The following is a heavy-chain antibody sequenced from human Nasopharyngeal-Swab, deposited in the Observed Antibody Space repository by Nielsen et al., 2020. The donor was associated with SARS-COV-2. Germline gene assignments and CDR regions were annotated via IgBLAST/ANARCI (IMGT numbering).Heavy chain of an antibody. Sequence: VRQAPGKGLEWVANIKQDGSEKYYVDSVKGRFTISRDNAKNSLYLQMNSLRAEDTAVYYCARDDCGDYYYYMDVWGKGTTVTVSS. CDR3: ARDDCGDYYYYMDV. V-gene: IGHV3-7*01. J-gene: IGHJ6*03. D-gene: IGHD4-17*01. CDR2: IKQDGSEK.